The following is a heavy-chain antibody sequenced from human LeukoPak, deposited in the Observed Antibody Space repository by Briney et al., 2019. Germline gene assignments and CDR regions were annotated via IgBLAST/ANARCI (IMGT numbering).Heavy chain of an antibody. CDR3: ARDYVDTAMVLRFDY. D-gene: IGHD5-18*01. J-gene: IGHJ4*02. CDR1: GFPVSSNY. V-gene: IGHV3-66*02. Sequence: GGSLSLSFAASGFPVSSNYMSWVRPAPGKGLGWVSVIYSGGSTYYADSVKGRFTISRDNSKNTLYFQMNSLRAEDTAVYYCARDYVDTAMVLRFDYWGQGTLVTVSS. CDR2: IYSGGST.